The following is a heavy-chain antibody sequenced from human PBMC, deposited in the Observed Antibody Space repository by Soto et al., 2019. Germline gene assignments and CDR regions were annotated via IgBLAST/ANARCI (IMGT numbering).Heavy chain of an antibody. CDR3: ATGYSSSWYLVVAGNYYYGMDV. J-gene: IGHJ6*02. Sequence: EVQLVESGGGLVQPGGSLRLSCAASGFTFSSYWMHWVRQAPGKGLVWVSRINSDGSSTSYADSVKGRFTISRDNAKNTLYLQMNSLRAEDTAVYYCATGYSSSWYLVVAGNYYYGMDVWGQGTTVTVSS. D-gene: IGHD6-13*01. CDR2: INSDGSST. V-gene: IGHV3-74*01. CDR1: GFTFSSYW.